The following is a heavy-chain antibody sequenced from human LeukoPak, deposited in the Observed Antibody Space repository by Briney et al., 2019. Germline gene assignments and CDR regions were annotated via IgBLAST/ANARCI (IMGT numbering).Heavy chain of an antibody. V-gene: IGHV4-61*01. CDR1: GGSVSSGYYY. CDR2: IYYSGST. CDR3: ARDVAYSSGWYEGNWFDP. J-gene: IGHJ5*02. Sequence: SETLSLTCTVSGGSVSSGYYYWSWIRQPPGKGLEWIGYIYYSGSTNYNPSLKSRVTISVDTSKNQFSLKLSSVTAADTAVYYCARDVAYSSGWYEGNWFDPWGQGTLVTVSS. D-gene: IGHD6-19*01.